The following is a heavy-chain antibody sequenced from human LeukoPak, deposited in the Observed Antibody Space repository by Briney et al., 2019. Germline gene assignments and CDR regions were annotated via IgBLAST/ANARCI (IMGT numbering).Heavy chain of an antibody. D-gene: IGHD6-19*01. CDR3: AKGSHISGRPGNWFDP. V-gene: IGHV3-30*18. Sequence: GGSLRLSCAASRFTFSSYDMHWVRQAPGKGLEWVTFISYDGNNKYYADSVKGRFTISRDSSKNTLYLQMNSLRAEDTAVYYCAKGSHISGRPGNWFDPWGQGTLVTVSS. CDR1: RFTFSSYD. CDR2: ISYDGNNK. J-gene: IGHJ5*02.